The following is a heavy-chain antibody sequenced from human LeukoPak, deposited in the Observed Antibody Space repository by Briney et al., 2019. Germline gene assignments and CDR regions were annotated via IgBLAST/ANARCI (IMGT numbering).Heavy chain of an antibody. V-gene: IGHV3-23*01. D-gene: IGHD3-10*01. J-gene: IGHJ4*02. CDR3: ARKSASGNYPLGY. CDR1: GFNFGSYS. CDR2: ISADSATT. Sequence: GGSLRLSCAASGFNFGSYSMTWVRQAPGKGLEWVSVISADSATTFYADSVKGRFTISRDNAKNTVFLQMSSLRAEDTALYYCARKSASGNYPLGYWGQGTLVTVSS.